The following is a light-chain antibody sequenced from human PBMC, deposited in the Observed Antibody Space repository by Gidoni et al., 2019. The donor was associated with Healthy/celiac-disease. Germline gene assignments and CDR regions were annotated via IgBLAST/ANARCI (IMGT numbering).Light chain of an antibody. CDR1: ALPKQY. V-gene: IGLV3-25*02. CDR3: QSADSSGTYSVV. CDR2: KDS. J-gene: IGLJ2*01. Sequence: SYELTQPPSVSVSPGQTARNTCSGDALPKQYAYWYQQKPGQAPVLVIYKDSERPSGSPERFSGSSSGTTVTLTISGVQAEDEADYYCQSADSSGTYSVVFGGGTKLTV.